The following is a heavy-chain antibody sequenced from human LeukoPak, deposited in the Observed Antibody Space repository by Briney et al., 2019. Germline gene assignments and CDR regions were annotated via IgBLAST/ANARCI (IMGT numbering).Heavy chain of an antibody. CDR3: ARGMEPYYYMDV. CDR2: INPNSGGT. J-gene: IGHJ6*03. Sequence: GASVKVSCKASGYTFTGHYIHWVRQAPGQGLEWMGWINPNSGGTNYAQKFQGRVTMTRDTSISTAYMELSRLRSDDTAVYYCARGMEPYYYMDVWGKGTTVTVSS. CDR1: GYTFTGHY. D-gene: IGHD1-26*01. V-gene: IGHV1-2*02.